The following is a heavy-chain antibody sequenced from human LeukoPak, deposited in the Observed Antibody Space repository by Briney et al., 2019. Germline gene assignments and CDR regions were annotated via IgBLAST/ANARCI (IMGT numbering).Heavy chain of an antibody. CDR3: ARFNYYDSSGYSVAPDAFDI. CDR2: ISSSSSYT. J-gene: IGHJ3*02. D-gene: IGHD3-22*01. CDR1: GFTFSDYY. V-gene: IGHV3-11*03. Sequence: GGSLRLSCAASGFTFSDYYMSWIRQAPGKGREWVSYISSSSSYTNYADSVKGRFTISRDNDKNSLYLQMNSLRAEDTAVYYCARFNYYDSSGYSVAPDAFDIWGQGTMVTVSS.